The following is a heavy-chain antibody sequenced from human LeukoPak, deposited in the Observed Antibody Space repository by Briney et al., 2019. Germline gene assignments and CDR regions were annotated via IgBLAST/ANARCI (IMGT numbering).Heavy chain of an antibody. CDR3: ALHSSGYSFDY. D-gene: IGHD3-22*01. Sequence: AGGSLRLSCAASGFTFSDYYMSWIRQAPGKGLEWVSYISSSGSTIYYADSVKGRFTISRDNAKNSLYLQMNSLRAEGTAVYYCALHSSGYSFDYWGQGTLVTVSS. V-gene: IGHV3-11*01. J-gene: IGHJ4*02. CDR1: GFTFSDYY. CDR2: ISSSGSTI.